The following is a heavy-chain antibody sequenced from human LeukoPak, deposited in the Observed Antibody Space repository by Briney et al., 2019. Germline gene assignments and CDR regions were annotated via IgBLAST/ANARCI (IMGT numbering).Heavy chain of an antibody. Sequence: GGPLRLSCAASGFTFSSYGMHWVRQAPGKGLEWVAFIRYDGSNKYYADSVKGRFTISRDNSKNTLYLQMNSLRAEDTAVYYCAKDKPHFHCSSTRCRASKDAFDIWGQGTMVTVSS. D-gene: IGHD2-2*01. J-gene: IGHJ3*02. CDR1: GFTFSSYG. CDR3: AKDKPHFHCSSTRCRASKDAFDI. CDR2: IRYDGSNK. V-gene: IGHV3-30*02.